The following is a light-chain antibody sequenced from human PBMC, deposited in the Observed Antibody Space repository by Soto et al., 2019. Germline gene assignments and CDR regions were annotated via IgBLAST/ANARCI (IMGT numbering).Light chain of an antibody. CDR3: QRYGSSPPFT. CDR2: GAS. CDR1: QRVSSSY. Sequence: EIVLPQSPGTLSLSPREKTTLSCRARQRVSSSYLAWYQQKPGQAPRLLIYGASSRATGIPDRFSGSGSGTDFTLTISRLEPEDFAVYFCQRYGSSPPFTFGQGTK. J-gene: IGKJ2*01. V-gene: IGKV3-20*01.